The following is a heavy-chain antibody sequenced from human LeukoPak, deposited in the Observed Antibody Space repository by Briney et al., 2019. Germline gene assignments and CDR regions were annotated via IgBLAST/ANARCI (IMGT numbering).Heavy chain of an antibody. V-gene: IGHV4-34*01. CDR1: GGSFSGYY. D-gene: IGHD2-15*01. CDR2: INHSGST. CDR3: ARGQVARYFDY. J-gene: IGHJ4*02. Sequence: SETLSLTCAVYGGSFSGYYWSWIRQPPGKGLEWIGEINHSGSTNYNPSLKSRVTISVDTSKNQFSLKLSSVTAADTAVYYCARGQVARYFDYRGQGTLVTVSS.